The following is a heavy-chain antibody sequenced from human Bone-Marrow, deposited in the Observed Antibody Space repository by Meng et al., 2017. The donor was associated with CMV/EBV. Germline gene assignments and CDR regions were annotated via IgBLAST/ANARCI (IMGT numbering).Heavy chain of an antibody. V-gene: IGHV3-23*01. CDR1: RFAFRTYD. CDR3: AREVSAGGLKY. Sequence: LSCMGSRFAFRTYDMNWVRQAPGKGLEWVSGISASADNTYYADSVKGRFTISRDNSKDTLYLQMNSLRAEDTAMYYCAREVSAGGLKYWGQGAPVTVSS. CDR2: ISASADNT. J-gene: IGHJ4*02. D-gene: IGHD6-25*01.